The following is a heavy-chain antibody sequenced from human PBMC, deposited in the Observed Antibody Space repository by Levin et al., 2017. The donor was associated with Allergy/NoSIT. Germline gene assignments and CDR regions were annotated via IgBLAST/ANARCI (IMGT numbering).Heavy chain of an antibody. CDR3: ARGAYSSGWTLGY. CDR1: GDSVSSNSAA. D-gene: IGHD6-19*01. J-gene: IGHJ4*02. Sequence: SQTLSLTCATSGDSVSSNSAAWYWIRQSPSRGLEWLGRTYYRSKWYNGYAVSVKSRITINPDTSKNQFSLQLNSVTPEDTAVYYCARGAYSSGWTLGYWGQGTLVTVSS. CDR2: TYYRSKWYN. V-gene: IGHV6-1*01.